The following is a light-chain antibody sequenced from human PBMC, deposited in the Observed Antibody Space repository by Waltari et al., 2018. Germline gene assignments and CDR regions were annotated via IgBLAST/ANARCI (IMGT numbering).Light chain of an antibody. CDR1: SIGSKS. Sequence: SYVVTQSPSVSVAPGETARITCGGASIGSKSVHWYPQRPGQAPVLVISYDSDRPAGIPERFSGSNSGNTATLTISWVEADDEADYYCLVWHSTTDHHGVFGGGTKLTVL. J-gene: IGLJ2*01. CDR2: YDS. CDR3: LVWHSTTDHHGV. V-gene: IGLV3-21*04.